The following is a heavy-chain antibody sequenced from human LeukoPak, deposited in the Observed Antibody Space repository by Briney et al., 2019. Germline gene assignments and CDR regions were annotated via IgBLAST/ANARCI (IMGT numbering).Heavy chain of an antibody. CDR2: INPNSGGT. CDR3: ARDQNEYDFWSGYYAYYYYYYMDV. D-gene: IGHD3-3*01. CDR1: GYTFTGYY. Sequence: GASVKVSCKASGYTFTGYYMHWVRQAPGQGLEWMGWINPNSGGTNYAQKFQGTVTMTRDTSISTAYMELSRLRSDDTAVYYCARDQNEYDFWSGYYAYYYYYYMDVWGKGTTVTVSS. J-gene: IGHJ6*03. V-gene: IGHV1-2*02.